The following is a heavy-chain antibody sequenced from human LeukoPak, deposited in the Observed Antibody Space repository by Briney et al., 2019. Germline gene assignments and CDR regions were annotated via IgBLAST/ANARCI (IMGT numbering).Heavy chain of an antibody. J-gene: IGHJ2*01. D-gene: IGHD3-22*01. V-gene: IGHV4-4*08. CDR1: GGSLFSYY. Sequence: SETLSLTCTVSGGSLFSYYWNWIRQSPGKGLEWIGFIYPNGITSYNPSLMSRGSISIATSRNQFSLRLTSVTAADTAMYYCARRAYYDGSGYHPTAGYFDLWGRGTLVTVSS. CDR2: IYPNGIT. CDR3: ARRAYYDGSGYHPTAGYFDL.